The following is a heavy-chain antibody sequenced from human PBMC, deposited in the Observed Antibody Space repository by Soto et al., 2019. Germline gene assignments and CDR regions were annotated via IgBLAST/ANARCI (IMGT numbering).Heavy chain of an antibody. J-gene: IGHJ4*02. CDR2: SIPLFGTA. V-gene: IGHV1-69*01. CDR1: GYTFSTYA. D-gene: IGHD6-19*01. Sequence: QVQLVQSWAEVKQPGSSVKVSCKTSGYTFSTYAIYWFRQSPGQGLEWMGASIPLFGTADYAQKFQGRVTITADESTSTASMELSSLRSEDTAVYYCARPKGSYSSGYYYFDYWGQGTLVTVSS. CDR3: ARPKGSYSSGYYYFDY.